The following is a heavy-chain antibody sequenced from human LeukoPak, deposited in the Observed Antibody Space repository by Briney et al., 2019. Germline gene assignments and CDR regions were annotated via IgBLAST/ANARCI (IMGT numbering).Heavy chain of an antibody. CDR2: ISSSSSYI. D-gene: IGHD2-2*01. CDR1: GFPFSSSD. J-gene: IGHJ4*02. CDR3: ARGTCSSTSCFLFDY. Sequence: GGSLRLSCSAASGFPFSSSDMNWVRQAPGKGLERVSSISSSSSYICYADSVKGRFTISRDNAKNSLYLQMNSLRAEDTALYYCARGTCSSTSCFLFDYWGQGTLVTVSS. V-gene: IGHV3-21*01.